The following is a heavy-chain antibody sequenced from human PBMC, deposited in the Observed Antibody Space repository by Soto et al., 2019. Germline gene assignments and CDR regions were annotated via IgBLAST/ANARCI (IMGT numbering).Heavy chain of an antibody. D-gene: IGHD1-1*01. Sequence: QVQLVESGGGVVQPGRSLRLSCAASGFMFSNHGMHWVRQAPGKGLEWVAVIWSDGNNRYYADSVKSRFTISRDNSKNTVYLQMNSLRAEDTAVYYSVRGDNWNDEASDYWGQGTLVTVSS. CDR1: GFMFSNHG. J-gene: IGHJ4*02. CDR3: VRGDNWNDEASDY. V-gene: IGHV3-33*01. CDR2: IWSDGNNR.